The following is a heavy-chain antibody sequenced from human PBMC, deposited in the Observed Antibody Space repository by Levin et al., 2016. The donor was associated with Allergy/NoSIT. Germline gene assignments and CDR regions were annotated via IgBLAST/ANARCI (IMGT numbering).Heavy chain of an antibody. CDR3: ARGELTMVRGGDSANDF. D-gene: IGHD3-10*01. Sequence: DSVKGRLTISRDNSKNTLDLEMNSLRPEDTAVYYCARGELTMVRGGDSANDFWGQGTLVTVSS. J-gene: IGHJ4*02. V-gene: IGHV3-30*01.